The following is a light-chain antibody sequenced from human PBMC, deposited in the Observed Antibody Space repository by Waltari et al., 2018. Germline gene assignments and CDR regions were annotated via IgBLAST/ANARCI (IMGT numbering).Light chain of an antibody. CDR3: SKYGSLPAT. Sequence: EIMLTQSPGTLSLSPGERATISCRARQSISSFLAWYQQKPGQAPWLLIYDASSRATCIPDRFSGSGSGTDFSFPLSIPEPEVIAVYYCSKYGSLPATFGQGTKVEIK. CDR2: DAS. CDR1: QSISSF. V-gene: IGKV3-20*01. J-gene: IGKJ1*01.